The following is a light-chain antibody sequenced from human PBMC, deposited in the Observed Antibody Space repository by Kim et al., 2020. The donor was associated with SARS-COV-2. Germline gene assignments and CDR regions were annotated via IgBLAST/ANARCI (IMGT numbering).Light chain of an antibody. CDR1: QRVSSN. V-gene: IGKV3-15*01. CDR2: GMS. Sequence: EIVMTQSPATLSVSPGERATVSCRASQRVSSNLAWFQQKRGQAPRLLIYGMSTRATGIPARFSGSGSGTEFTLTISSLQSEDFAVYYCQQYDDWPITFGQGTRLEIK. J-gene: IGKJ5*01. CDR3: QQYDDWPIT.